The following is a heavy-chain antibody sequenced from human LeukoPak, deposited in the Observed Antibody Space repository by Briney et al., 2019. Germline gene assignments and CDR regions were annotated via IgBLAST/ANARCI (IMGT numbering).Heavy chain of an antibody. CDR3: ARDRIAVAGTGWFDP. CDR2: IYYSGST. CDR1: GGSISSSSYY. D-gene: IGHD6-19*01. Sequence: SETLSLTCTVSGGSISSSSYYWGWIRQPPGKGLEGIGSIYYSGSTYYNPSLKSRVTISVDTSKNLFSLKLSSVTAADTAVYHCARDRIAVAGTGWFDPWGQGTLVTVSS. J-gene: IGHJ5*02. V-gene: IGHV4-39*07.